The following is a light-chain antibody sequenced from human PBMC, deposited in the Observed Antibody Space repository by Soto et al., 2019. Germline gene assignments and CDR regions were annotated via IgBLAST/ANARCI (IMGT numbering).Light chain of an antibody. V-gene: IGLV1-44*01. CDR1: SSNIGTNT. CDR2: NDN. CDR3: AAWDGILKVVL. J-gene: IGLJ2*01. Sequence: QSVLTQPSSASGTPGQTVTISCSGTSSNIGTNTVNWYRQVPGTAPKLLIFNDNVRPSGVPGRFSGSRSGTSASLAISGLQSEYEADYYCAAWDGILKVVLLGGGTQLTVL.